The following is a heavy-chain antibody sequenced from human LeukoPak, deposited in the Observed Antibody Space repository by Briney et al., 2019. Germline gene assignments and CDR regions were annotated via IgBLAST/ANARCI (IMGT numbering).Heavy chain of an antibody. CDR1: GYTFTSYD. D-gene: IGHD2-15*01. Sequence: ASVKVSCKASGYTFTSYDINWVRQATGQGLEWMGWMNPNSGNTGYAQKFQGRVTMTRNTSISTAYMELSSLRSEDTAVYYCARAWCSGGSCYFDIWGQGTMVTVSS. J-gene: IGHJ3*02. V-gene: IGHV1-8*01. CDR3: ARAWCSGGSCYFDI. CDR2: MNPNSGNT.